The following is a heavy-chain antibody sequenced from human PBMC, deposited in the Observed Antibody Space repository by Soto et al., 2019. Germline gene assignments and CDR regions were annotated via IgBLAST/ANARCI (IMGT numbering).Heavy chain of an antibody. V-gene: IGHV5-10-1*03. D-gene: IGHD5-18*01. CDR1: GHIFLSYW. J-gene: IGHJ4*02. CDR2: IDPSDSST. CDR3: ASRPRGYTYGFRY. Sequence: EVQLVQSGAEVKEPGESLRISCEGSGHIFLSYWIGWVRQMPGKGLEWMGRIDPSDSSTIYSPAFQGHVTLSLDKSNSTAYLQLISLKPSDTAIYYCASRPRGYTYGFRYWGQGTLVTVSS.